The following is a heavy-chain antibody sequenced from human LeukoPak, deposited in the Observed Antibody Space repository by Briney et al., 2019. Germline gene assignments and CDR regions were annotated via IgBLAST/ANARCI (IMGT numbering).Heavy chain of an antibody. D-gene: IGHD2-21*01. Sequence: AGGSLRLSCAASGFTFSSYSMNWVRQAPGKGLEWLSSISSRSKYIYYVDSVKGRFTISRDNSKNTLYLQMNSLRAEDTAVYYCAKFLPTHIVVANYYFDYWGQGTLVTVSS. CDR3: AKFLPTHIVVANYYFDY. J-gene: IGHJ4*02. CDR2: ISSRSKYI. CDR1: GFTFSSYS. V-gene: IGHV3-21*04.